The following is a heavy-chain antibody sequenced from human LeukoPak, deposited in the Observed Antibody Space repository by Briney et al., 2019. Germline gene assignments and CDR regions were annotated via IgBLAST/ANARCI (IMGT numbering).Heavy chain of an antibody. D-gene: IGHD2-15*01. CDR3: ARDPGYCSGGSCYGTDV. Sequence: SETLSLTCSVSGGSISSYYWSWIRQPPGKGLEWIGYIYYSGGTNYNPSLKSRVTISVDTSKNQFSLKLSSVTAADTAVYYCARDPGYCSGGSCYGTDVWGQGTTVTVSS. CDR2: IYYSGGT. CDR1: GGSISSYY. V-gene: IGHV4-59*12. J-gene: IGHJ6*02.